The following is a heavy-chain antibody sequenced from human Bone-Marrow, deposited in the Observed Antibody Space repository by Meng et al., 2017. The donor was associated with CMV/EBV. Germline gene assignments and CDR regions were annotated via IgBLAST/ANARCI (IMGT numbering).Heavy chain of an antibody. CDR2: IDPNSGGT. CDR1: GYTFTAYY. J-gene: IGHJ3*02. D-gene: IGHD1-1*01. Sequence: ASVKVSCKASGYTFTAYYIHWVRQAPGQGLEWVGWIDPNSGGTFYAQKFQGRVTVSRDTSISTAYMEVSRLTSDDTALYYCALQLSMADDIWGQGTMVTVSS. CDR3: ALQLSMADDI. V-gene: IGHV1-2*02.